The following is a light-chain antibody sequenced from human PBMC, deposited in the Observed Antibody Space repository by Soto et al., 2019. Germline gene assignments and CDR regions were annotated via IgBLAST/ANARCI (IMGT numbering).Light chain of an antibody. CDR3: QQAHTFPFT. CDR1: QRVSTW. Sequence: DMQMAQSASCVSAGGGRRVTISCRASQRVSTWLAWYQQKPGKAPKLLIYAASRLQSGVPSRFSGSGSGTDFILTISSLQPEDFATSYCQQAHTFPFTVGPGTQVDIK. V-gene: IGKV1-12*01. CDR2: AAS. J-gene: IGKJ3*01.